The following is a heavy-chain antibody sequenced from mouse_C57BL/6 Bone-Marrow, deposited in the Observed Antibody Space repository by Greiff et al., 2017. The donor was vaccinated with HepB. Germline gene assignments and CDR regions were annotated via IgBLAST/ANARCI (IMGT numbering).Heavy chain of an antibody. J-gene: IGHJ1*03. CDR2: ISNGGGST. CDR3: ARPHYYGSTHWYFDV. D-gene: IGHD1-1*01. V-gene: IGHV5-12*01. CDR1: GFTFSDYY. Sequence: EVKLVESGGGLVQPGGSLKLSCAASGFTFSDYYMYWVRQTPEKRLEWVAYISNGGGSTYYPDTVKGRFTISRDNAKNTLYLQMSRLKSEDTAMYYCARPHYYGSTHWYFDVWGTGTTVTVSS.